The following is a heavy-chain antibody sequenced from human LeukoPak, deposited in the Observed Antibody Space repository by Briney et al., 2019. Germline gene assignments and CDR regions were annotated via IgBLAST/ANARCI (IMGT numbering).Heavy chain of an antibody. CDR2: ISGSGGST. CDR1: GFTFSSYA. V-gene: IGHV3-23*01. Sequence: GGSLRLSCAASGFTFSSYAMSWVRQAPGKGLGWVSAISGSGGSTYYADSVKGRFTISRDNSKNTLYLQMNSLRAEDTAVYYCAKHTAIGRFYFDYWGQGTLVTVSS. CDR3: AKHTAIGRFYFDY. J-gene: IGHJ4*02. D-gene: IGHD5-18*01.